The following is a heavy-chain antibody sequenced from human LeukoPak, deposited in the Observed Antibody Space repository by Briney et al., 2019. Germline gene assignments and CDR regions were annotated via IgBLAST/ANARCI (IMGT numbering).Heavy chain of an antibody. J-gene: IGHJ3*02. CDR3: ARDSHAYFDAFDI. Sequence: PSETLSLTCTVSGGSISSYYWSWIRQPPGKGLEWIGRIYARGNTNYNPSLKSRVTISVDTSKNQFSLKLSSVTAADTAVYFCARDSHAYFDAFDIWGQGTMVTVPS. CDR2: IYARGNT. V-gene: IGHV4-4*08. CDR1: GGSISSYY. D-gene: IGHD2/OR15-2a*01.